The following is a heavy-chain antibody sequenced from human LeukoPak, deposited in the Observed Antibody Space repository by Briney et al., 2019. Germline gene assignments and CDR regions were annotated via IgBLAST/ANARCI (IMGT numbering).Heavy chain of an antibody. V-gene: IGHV3-7*03. D-gene: IGHD2-15*01. J-gene: IGHJ4*02. CDR2: IKQDGSEK. CDR1: GFNVSNNY. Sequence: PGGSLRLSCAASGFNVSNNYMSWVRQAPGKGLEWVANIKQDGSEKYYVDSVKGRFTISRDNAKNSLYLQMNSLRAEDTAVYYCARTYSGFDYWGQGTLVTVSS. CDR3: ARTYSGFDY.